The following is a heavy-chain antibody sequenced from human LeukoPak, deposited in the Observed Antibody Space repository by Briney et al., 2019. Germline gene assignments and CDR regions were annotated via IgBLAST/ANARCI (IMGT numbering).Heavy chain of an antibody. J-gene: IGHJ5*02. D-gene: IGHD2-21*01. CDR3: VKDNPVCES. CDR1: GFTFSSYA. Sequence: GGSLRLSCAASGFTFSSYAMHWVRQAPGKGLEWLAFIRFDESDKFYADSVKGRFTISRDISKNTLFLQMNSLTVEDTAVYFCVKDNPVCESWGQGTLVTVSS. CDR2: IRFDESDK. V-gene: IGHV3-30*02.